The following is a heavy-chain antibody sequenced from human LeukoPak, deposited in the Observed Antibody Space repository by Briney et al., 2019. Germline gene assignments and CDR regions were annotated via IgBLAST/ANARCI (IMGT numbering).Heavy chain of an antibody. CDR1: AFIFSGHW. CDR3: ARDIGWGATNY. V-gene: IGHV3-30-3*01. CDR2: ISYDGSNK. D-gene: IGHD1-26*01. Sequence: PGGSLRLSCEGSAFIFSGHWMNWVRQTPGKGLEWVAVISYDGSNKYYADSVKGRFTISRDNSENTLYLQMNSLRAEDTAVYYCARDIGWGATNYWGQGTLVTVSS. J-gene: IGHJ4*02.